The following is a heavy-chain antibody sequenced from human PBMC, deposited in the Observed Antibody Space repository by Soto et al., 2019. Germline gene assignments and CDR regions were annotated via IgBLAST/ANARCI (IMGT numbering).Heavy chain of an antibody. CDR2: INSDGSST. V-gene: IGHV3-74*01. D-gene: IGHD6-13*01. CDR1: GFTFSSYW. J-gene: IGHJ4*02. CDR3: ARAEYSNSWYVY. Sequence: PGGSLRLSCAASGFTFSSYWMHWVRQAPRKGLVWVSRINSDGSSTSYADSVKGRFTISRDNAKNTLYLQMNSLTDEDTAVYYCARAEYSNSWYVYWGQGTLITVSS.